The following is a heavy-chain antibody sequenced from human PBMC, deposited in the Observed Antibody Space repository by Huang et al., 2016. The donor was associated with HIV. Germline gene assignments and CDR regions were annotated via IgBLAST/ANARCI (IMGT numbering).Heavy chain of an antibody. Sequence: QVQLQESGPGLVKPSETLSLTCAVSGGSISTGNYDWSWIRQPAGKGLEWVGHLSTVGSANYNPSLKGRVTISRDPSKTQFSLKLSSVTAADSAVYYCARVESGYYDAFDIWGPGTTVTVSS. D-gene: IGHD3-3*01. CDR3: ARVESGYYDAFDI. J-gene: IGHJ3*02. CDR1: GGSISTGNYD. CDR2: LSTVGSA. V-gene: IGHV4-61*09.